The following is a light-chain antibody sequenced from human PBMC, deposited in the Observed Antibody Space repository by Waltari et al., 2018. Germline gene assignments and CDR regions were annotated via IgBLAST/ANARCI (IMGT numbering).Light chain of an antibody. Sequence: EIVMTQSPESLAVSLGERASITCKSSQTILFNSGNKNYVAWYQQTPGPPPRLLIFWASSRDSGVHDRFSGSVSGTYFTLISSRLPAEDVAVYYWQQYFDNPLTFGHGTRLEIK. CDR3: QQYFDNPLT. CDR1: QTILFNSGNKNY. V-gene: IGKV4-1*01. CDR2: WAS. J-gene: IGKJ2*01.